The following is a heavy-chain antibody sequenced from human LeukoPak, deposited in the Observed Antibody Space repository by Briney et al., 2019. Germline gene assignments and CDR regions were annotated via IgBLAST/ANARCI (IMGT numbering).Heavy chain of an antibody. CDR3: ARSRFYFDY. V-gene: IGHV3-21*01. J-gene: IGHJ4*02. CDR1: GFTFSSYS. Sequence: GGSLRLSCAASGFTFSSYSMNWVRQAPGKGLEWVSSISSSSSYIYYADSVKGRFTISRDNAKNSLYLQLNSLRAEDTAVYYCARSRFYFDYWGQGTLVTVSS. CDR2: ISSSSSYI.